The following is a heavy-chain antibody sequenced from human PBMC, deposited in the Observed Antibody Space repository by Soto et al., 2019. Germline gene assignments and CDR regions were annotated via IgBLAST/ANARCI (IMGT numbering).Heavy chain of an antibody. CDR1: GGSISSGGYY. D-gene: IGHD4-17*01. CDR3: ARVGDTVLNWFDP. CDR2: IYYSGST. V-gene: IGHV4-31*03. J-gene: IGHJ5*02. Sequence: PSETLSLTCTVSGGSISSGGYYWSWIRQHPGKGLEWIGYIYYSGSTYYNPSLKSRVTISVDTSKNQFSLKLSSVTAADTAVYYCARVGDTVLNWFDPWGQGTLVTVSS.